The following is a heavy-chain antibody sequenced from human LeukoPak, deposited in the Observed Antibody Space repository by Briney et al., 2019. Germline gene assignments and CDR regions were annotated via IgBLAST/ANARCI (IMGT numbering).Heavy chain of an antibody. CDR2: ISGSGGST. J-gene: IGHJ4*02. Sequence: SGGSLRLSCAASGFTFSSYGMSWVRQAPGKGLEWVSAISGSGGSTYYADSVKGRFTISRDNSKNTLYLQMNSLRAEDTAVYYCAKTSSSEGDASGYSDYFDYWGQGTLVTVSS. D-gene: IGHD3-22*01. CDR3: AKTSSSEGDASGYSDYFDY. CDR1: GFTFSSYG. V-gene: IGHV3-23*01.